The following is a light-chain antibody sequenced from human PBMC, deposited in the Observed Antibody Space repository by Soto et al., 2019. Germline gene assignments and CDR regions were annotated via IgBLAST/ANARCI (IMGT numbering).Light chain of an antibody. CDR3: SSDAGSNNWV. Sequence: QSVLTQPPSASGSPGQSVTISCTGTSSDVGGSNYVSWYQQHPGKAPKLMIYEVSKRPSGVPDRFSACKSGNTASLTVSGLQAEDEADYYCSSDAGSNNWVFGGGTQLTVL. J-gene: IGLJ3*02. CDR2: EVS. CDR1: SSDVGGSNY. V-gene: IGLV2-8*01.